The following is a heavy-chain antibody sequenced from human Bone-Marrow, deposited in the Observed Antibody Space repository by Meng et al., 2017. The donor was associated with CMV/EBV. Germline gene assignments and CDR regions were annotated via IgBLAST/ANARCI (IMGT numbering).Heavy chain of an antibody. V-gene: IGHV4-39*07. CDR3: ASDRLGIQFDY. J-gene: IGHJ4*02. Sequence: SETLSLTCTVSGGSISSSSYYWGWIRQPPGKGPEWIGSIYYSGSTYYNPSLKSRVTISVDTSKNQFSLKLSSVTAADTAVYYCASDRLGIQFDYWGQGKRVTGSS. D-gene: IGHD6-13*01. CDR2: IYYSGST. CDR1: GGSISSSSYY.